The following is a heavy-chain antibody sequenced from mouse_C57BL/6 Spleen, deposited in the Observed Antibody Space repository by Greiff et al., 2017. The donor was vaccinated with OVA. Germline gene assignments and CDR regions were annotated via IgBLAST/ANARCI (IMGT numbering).Heavy chain of an antibody. V-gene: IGHV1-82*01. CDR1: GYAFSSSW. CDR3: ASAIYYYYDRGGYFDY. D-gene: IGHD2-4*01. J-gene: IGHJ2*01. Sequence: VQLQQSGPELVKPGASVKISCKASGYAFSSSWMNWVKQRPGKGLEWIGRIYPGDGDTNYNGKFKGKATLTADKSSSTAYMQLSSLTSEESAVYFGASAIYYYYDRGGYFDYWGQGTTLTVSS. CDR2: IYPGDGDT.